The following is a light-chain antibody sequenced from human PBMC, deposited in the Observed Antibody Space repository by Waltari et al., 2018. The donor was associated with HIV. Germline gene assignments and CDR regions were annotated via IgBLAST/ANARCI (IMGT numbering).Light chain of an antibody. V-gene: IGLV4-69*01. CDR3: QTWGTGIRV. CDR2: LNSDGSH. Sequence: QVVLTQSPSASASLGASVKLTCTLSSGHSNYAIAWHQLQPGKGPRYLMKLNSDGSHTTGDGIPDRFSGSSSGAERYLTITSIQSEDEADYYCQTWGTGIRVFGGGTKLTVL. CDR1: SGHSNYA. J-gene: IGLJ3*02.